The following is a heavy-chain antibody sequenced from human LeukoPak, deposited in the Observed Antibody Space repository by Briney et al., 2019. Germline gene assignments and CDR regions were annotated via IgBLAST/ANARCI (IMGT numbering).Heavy chain of an antibody. V-gene: IGHV3-30*18. CDR2: ISYDGSNK. CDR3: ANMIYDYVWGSYRNFDY. Sequence: GGSLRLSCAASGFTFSSYGMHWVRQAPGKGLEWVALISYDGSNKSYGDSVKGRFTISRDNAKNTLYLQMNSLRAEDTAVYYCANMIYDYVWGSYRNFDYWGQGTLVTVSS. J-gene: IGHJ4*02. D-gene: IGHD3-16*02. CDR1: GFTFSSYG.